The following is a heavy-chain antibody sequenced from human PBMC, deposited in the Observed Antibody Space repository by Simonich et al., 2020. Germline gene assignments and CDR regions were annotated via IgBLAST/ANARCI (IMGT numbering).Heavy chain of an antibody. J-gene: IGHJ4*02. D-gene: IGHD6-6*01. V-gene: IGHV4-39*01. Sequence: QLQLQESGPGLVKPSETLSLTCTVSGGSISSSSYYWGWIRQPPGKGLEWIGRIYYCGSTSYNPSLKSRVTISLDTSKNQFSLKLSSVTAADTAVYYCARWAYSSSYFDYWGQGTLVTVSS. CDR3: ARWAYSSSYFDY. CDR1: GGSISSSSYY. CDR2: IYYCGST.